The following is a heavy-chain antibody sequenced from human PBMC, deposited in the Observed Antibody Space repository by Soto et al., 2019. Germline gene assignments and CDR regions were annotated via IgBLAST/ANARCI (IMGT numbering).Heavy chain of an antibody. CDR3: AFGWSRWGFDY. CDR1: GGTFRSYA. J-gene: IGHJ4*02. Sequence: QVQLVQSGAEVKKPGSSVKVSCKASGGTFRSYAISWVRQAPGQGLEWMGGILPIFGTANYAQKFQGRVTITADESTSTAYMELSSLSAEDTAVYYCAFGWSRWGFDYWGQGTLVTVSS. CDR2: ILPIFGTA. V-gene: IGHV1-69*01. D-gene: IGHD6-13*01.